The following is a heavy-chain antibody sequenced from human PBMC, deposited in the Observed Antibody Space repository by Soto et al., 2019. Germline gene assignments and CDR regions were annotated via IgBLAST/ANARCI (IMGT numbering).Heavy chain of an antibody. Sequence: QVQLVESGGGVVQPGRSLRLSCAASGFTFSSYGMHWVRQAPGKGLEWVAVISYDGSNKYYADSVKGRFTISKDNYKNTLYLQMNSLRAEDTAVYYCAKTGYSSGWYFDYWGQGTLVTVSS. CDR2: ISYDGSNK. J-gene: IGHJ4*02. CDR1: GFTFSSYG. CDR3: AKTGYSSGWYFDY. D-gene: IGHD6-19*01. V-gene: IGHV3-30*18.